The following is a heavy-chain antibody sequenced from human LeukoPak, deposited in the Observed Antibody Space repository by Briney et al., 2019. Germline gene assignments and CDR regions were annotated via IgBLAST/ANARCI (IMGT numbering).Heavy chain of an antibody. CDR3: ARASGGSYYIVLSKHTPLDY. CDR2: ISAYNGNT. Sequence: RASVKVSCKASGYTFTSYGISWVRQAPGQGLEWMGWISAYNGNTNYAQKLQGRVTMTTDTSTSTAYMELRSLRSDDMAVYYCARASGGSYYIVLSKHTPLDYWGQGTLVTVSS. CDR1: GYTFTSYG. D-gene: IGHD1-26*01. V-gene: IGHV1-18*03. J-gene: IGHJ4*02.